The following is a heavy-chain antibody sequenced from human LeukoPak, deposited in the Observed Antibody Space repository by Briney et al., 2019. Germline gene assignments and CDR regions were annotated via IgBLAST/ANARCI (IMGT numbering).Heavy chain of an antibody. V-gene: IGHV3-21*01. J-gene: IGHJ4*02. CDR2: IGSSGSYI. Sequence: GESLRLSCEVSGLTFSSYHMNWVRQAPGKGLEWVSSIGSSGSYIYYADSLTGRFTISRDNAKNSLYLQMNSLRAEDTAMYYCARRATTERGHSYGLDFWGQGTLVTVSS. CDR1: GLTFSSYH. CDR3: ARRATTERGHSYGLDF. D-gene: IGHD5-18*01.